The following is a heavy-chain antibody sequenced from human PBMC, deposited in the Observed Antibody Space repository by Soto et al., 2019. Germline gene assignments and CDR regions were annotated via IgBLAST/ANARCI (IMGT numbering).Heavy chain of an antibody. CDR3: ARDKGWLDFDY. CDR2: INAGNGNT. CDR1: GYTFTSYA. D-gene: IGHD3-22*01. J-gene: IGHJ4*02. Sequence: ASLKVSCKASGYTFTSYAMHWVRQAPGQRLEWMGWINAGNGNTKYSQKFQGRVTMTRDTSASTAYMELSSLRSEDTAVYYCARDKGWLDFDYWGQGTLVTVSS. V-gene: IGHV1-3*01.